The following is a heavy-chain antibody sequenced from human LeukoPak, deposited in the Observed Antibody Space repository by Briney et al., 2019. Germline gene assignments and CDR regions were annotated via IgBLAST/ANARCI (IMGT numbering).Heavy chain of an antibody. D-gene: IGHD6-6*01. V-gene: IGHV1-2*02. CDR1: GGTFSSYA. CDR2: INPNSGGT. Sequence: GASVKVSCKASGGTFSSYAISWVRQAPGQGLEWMGWINPNSGGTNYAQKFQGRVTMTRDTSISTAYMELSRLRSEDTAVYYCARSSSSGYWFDPWGQGTLVTVSS. CDR3: ARSSSSGYWFDP. J-gene: IGHJ5*02.